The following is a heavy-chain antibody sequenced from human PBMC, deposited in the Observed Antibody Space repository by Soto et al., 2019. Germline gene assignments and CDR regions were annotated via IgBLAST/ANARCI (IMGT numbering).Heavy chain of an antibody. J-gene: IGHJ5*02. Sequence: PSETLSLTCSVSGASISGSNYYWGWIRQSPGKGPEWIASIYFSGDTYYNPSLKSRVTISVDTSKNQFSLRVRSVTAADTAVYYCATDYSNYEAEGRGGFDPWGQGTLVTVSS. D-gene: IGHD4-4*01. V-gene: IGHV4-39*01. CDR2: IYFSGDT. CDR3: ATDYSNYEAEGRGGFDP. CDR1: GASISGSNYY.